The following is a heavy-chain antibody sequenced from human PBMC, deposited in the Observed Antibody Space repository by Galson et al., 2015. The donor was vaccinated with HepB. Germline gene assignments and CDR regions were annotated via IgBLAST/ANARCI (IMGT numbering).Heavy chain of an antibody. V-gene: IGHV3-48*01. CDR2: ISSSSSTI. CDR1: GFTFSSYS. CDR3: AKDRGIFSYYYHMDV. J-gene: IGHJ6*03. D-gene: IGHD3-10*01. Sequence: SLRLSCAASGFTFSSYSMNWVRQAPGKGLEWVSYISSSSSTIHYADSVKGRFTISRDNSKNTLYLQMNSLRAEDTAVYYCAKDRGIFSYYYHMDVWGKGTTVTVSS.